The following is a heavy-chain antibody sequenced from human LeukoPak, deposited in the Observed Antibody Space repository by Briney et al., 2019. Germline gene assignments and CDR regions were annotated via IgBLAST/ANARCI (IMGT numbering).Heavy chain of an antibody. D-gene: IGHD1-20*01. Sequence: SETLSLTCTVSGDSISSDWFWVWIRQPPGKGLEWIGSFHHSGTTYYNPSLKSRVTISIDTSKNQFSLKLSSVTAADTALYSCARSRNNWNHSWDQGTLVTVSS. CDR2: FHHSGTT. CDR1: GDSISSDWF. CDR3: ARSRNNWNHS. V-gene: IGHV4-38-2*02. J-gene: IGHJ4*02.